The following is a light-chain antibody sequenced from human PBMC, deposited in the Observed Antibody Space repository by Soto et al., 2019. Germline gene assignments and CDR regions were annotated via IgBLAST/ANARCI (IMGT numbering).Light chain of an antibody. V-gene: IGKV3-15*01. CDR3: QQYNNWPRT. Sequence: EIVMTQSPATLSVSPGERATLSCRASQSVSSNLAWYQQKPGQAPRLLIYGASIRATGIPASFSGSGSGTECTLTISSLQSEDFAVYFCQQYNNWPRTFGQGTKLEIK. CDR1: QSVSSN. J-gene: IGKJ2*01. CDR2: GAS.